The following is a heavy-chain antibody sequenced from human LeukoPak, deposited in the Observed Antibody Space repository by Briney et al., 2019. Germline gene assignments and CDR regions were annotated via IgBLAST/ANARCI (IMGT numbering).Heavy chain of an antibody. CDR1: GFTFSSYG. CDR3: AKDTAMDV. D-gene: IGHD5-18*01. CDR2: ISYDGSNK. Sequence: PGGPLRLSCAASGFTFSSYGMHWVRQAPGKGLEWVAVISYDGSNKYYADSVKGRFTISRDNSKNTLYLQMNSLRAEDTAVYYCAKDTAMDVWGQGTLVIVSS. V-gene: IGHV3-30*18. J-gene: IGHJ4*02.